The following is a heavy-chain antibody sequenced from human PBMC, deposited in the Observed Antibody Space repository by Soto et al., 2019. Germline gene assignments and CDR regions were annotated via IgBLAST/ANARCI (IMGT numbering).Heavy chain of an antibody. J-gene: IGHJ4*02. V-gene: IGHV4-59*01. CDR2: IYYSGIT. D-gene: IGHD1-26*01. CDR3: ASRSGDGLILY. Sequence: SETLSLTCTVSGGSITSYYWSWIRQPPGKGLEWIGYIYYSGITNYNPSLKSRVTVSVDTSKNQFSLKLSSVTAADTAVYYCASRSGDGLILYWGQGTLVTVSS. CDR1: GGSITSYY.